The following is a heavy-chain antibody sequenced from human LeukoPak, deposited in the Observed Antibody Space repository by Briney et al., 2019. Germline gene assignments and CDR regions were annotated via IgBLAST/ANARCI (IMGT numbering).Heavy chain of an antibody. CDR2: IYHSGST. V-gene: IGHV4-30-2*01. CDR3: ARGGDYYDSSEGAFDI. Sequence: SQTLSLTCAVSGGSISSGGYSWSWIRQPPGKGLEWIGYIYHSGSTYYNPSLKSRVTISVDRSKNQFSLKLSSVTAADTAVYYCARGGDYYDSSEGAFDIWGQGTMVTVSS. J-gene: IGHJ3*02. CDR1: GGSISSGGYS. D-gene: IGHD3-22*01.